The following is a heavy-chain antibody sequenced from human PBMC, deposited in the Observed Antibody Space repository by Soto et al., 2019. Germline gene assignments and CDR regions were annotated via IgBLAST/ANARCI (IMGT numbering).Heavy chain of an antibody. Sequence: GESLKISCKGSGFTFTSYWISWVRQMPGKGLEWMGRIDPSDSYTNYSPSFQGHVTISADKSISTAYLQWSSLKASGTAMYYCARRRYQFYGMDVWGQGTTVTVSS. CDR2: IDPSDSYT. CDR3: ARRRYQFYGMDV. D-gene: IGHD1-20*01. V-gene: IGHV5-10-1*01. CDR1: GFTFTSYW. J-gene: IGHJ6*02.